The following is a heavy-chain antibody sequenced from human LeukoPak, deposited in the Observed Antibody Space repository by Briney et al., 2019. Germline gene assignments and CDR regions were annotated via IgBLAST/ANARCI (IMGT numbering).Heavy chain of an antibody. D-gene: IGHD6-6*01. CDR2: IYYSGST. Sequence: SETLSLTCTVSGGSISSSSYYWGWIRQPPGEGLEWIGTIYYSGSTHYNPSLKSRVTISVDTSKNQFSLKLSSVTAADTAVYYCGRPLYSSSPTSPFRYWGQGTLVTVSS. CDR1: GGSISSSSYY. V-gene: IGHV4-39*01. CDR3: GRPLYSSSPTSPFRY. J-gene: IGHJ4*02.